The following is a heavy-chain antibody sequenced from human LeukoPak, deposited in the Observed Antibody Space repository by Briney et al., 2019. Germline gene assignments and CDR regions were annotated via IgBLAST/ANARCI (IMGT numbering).Heavy chain of an antibody. V-gene: IGHV4-39*07. CDR2: IYYSGST. CDR1: GGSISSSSYY. CDR3: TGSLYHCSGGACYREDSLGY. D-gene: IGHD2-15*01. Sequence: SETLSLTCTVSGGSISSSSYYWRWIRQPPGKGLEWIGSIYYSGSTYYNPSLKSRVTISVETSKNHFSLNLSSMTAADTAVYHCTGSLYHCSGGACYREDSLGYWGQGTLVTVTS. J-gene: IGHJ4*02.